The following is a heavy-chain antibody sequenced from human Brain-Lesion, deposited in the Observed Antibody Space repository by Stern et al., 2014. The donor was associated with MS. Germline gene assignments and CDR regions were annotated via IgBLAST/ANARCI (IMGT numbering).Heavy chain of an antibody. Sequence: QLVESGAEVKKPGASVKVSCKASGYTFTGYYMYWVRQAPGQGLEWMGGIKPNSGGTHYAQKFQGRVTMTRDTSITTAYMELSRLRSDDTAVYYCARGYYGSGRPQKGMDVWGQGTTVTVSS. CDR1: GYTFTGYY. V-gene: IGHV1-2*02. CDR2: IKPNSGGT. CDR3: ARGYYGSGRPQKGMDV. J-gene: IGHJ6*02. D-gene: IGHD3-10*01.